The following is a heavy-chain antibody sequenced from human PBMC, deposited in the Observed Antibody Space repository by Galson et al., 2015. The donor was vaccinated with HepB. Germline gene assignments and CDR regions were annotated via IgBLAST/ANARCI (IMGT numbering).Heavy chain of an antibody. CDR2: ITNSGGRT. Sequence: SLRLSCAASGFRFNIYDMNWVRQAPGKGLEWVSGITNSGGRTYYAEPGKGRFTISRDNSKNTVFLQMSSLRAEDTAIYYCAKGAYTSSYSLYGMDAWGQGTTVIVSS. D-gene: IGHD6-6*01. V-gene: IGHV3-23*01. CDR1: GFRFNIYD. J-gene: IGHJ6*02. CDR3: AKGAYTSSYSLYGMDA.